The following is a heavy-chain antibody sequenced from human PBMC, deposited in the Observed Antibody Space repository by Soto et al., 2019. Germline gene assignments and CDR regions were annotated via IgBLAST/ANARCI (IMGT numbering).Heavy chain of an antibody. D-gene: IGHD4-17*01. J-gene: IGHJ4*02. Sequence: QVQLVQSGAEVKKPGASVKVSCKASGYTFTGYYMHWVRQAPGQGLEWMGWINPNSGGTNYAQKFQGWVTMTRDTSISTDYMELSRLRSDDTAVYYCASTSGAYGDYFFLSHWGQGTLVTVSS. V-gene: IGHV1-2*04. CDR3: ASTSGAYGDYFFLSH. CDR1: GYTFTGYY. CDR2: INPNSGGT.